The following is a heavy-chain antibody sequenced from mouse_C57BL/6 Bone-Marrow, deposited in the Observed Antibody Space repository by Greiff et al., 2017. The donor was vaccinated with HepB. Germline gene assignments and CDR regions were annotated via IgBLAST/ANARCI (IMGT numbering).Heavy chain of an antibody. CDR2: ISDGGSYT. CDR1: GFTFSSYA. D-gene: IGHD1-1*01. Sequence: DVQLVESGGGLVKPGGSLKLSCAASGFTFSSYAMSWVRQTPEKRLEWVATISDGGSYTYYPDNVKGRFTISRDNAKNNLYLQMSHLKSEDTAMYYCARSLITTVVATPFDYWGQGTTLTVSS. J-gene: IGHJ2*01. CDR3: ARSLITTVVATPFDY. V-gene: IGHV5-4*01.